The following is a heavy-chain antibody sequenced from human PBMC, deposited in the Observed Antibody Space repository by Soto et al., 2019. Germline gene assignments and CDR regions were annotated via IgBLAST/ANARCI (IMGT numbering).Heavy chain of an antibody. CDR3: ATGGGCSGGSCYFDY. D-gene: IGHD2-15*01. CDR1: GFTFSSYS. Sequence: EVQLVESGGGLVQPGGSLRLSCAASGFTFSSYSMNWVRQAPGKGLEWVSYISSSSSTIYYADSVKGRFTIARDNAKNPLYLQMNSLRAEDTAVYYCATGGGCSGGSCYFDYWGQGTLVTVSS. CDR2: ISSSSSTI. J-gene: IGHJ4*02. V-gene: IGHV3-48*01.